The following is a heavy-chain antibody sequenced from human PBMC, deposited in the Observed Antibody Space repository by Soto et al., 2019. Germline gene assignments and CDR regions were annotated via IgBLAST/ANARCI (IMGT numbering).Heavy chain of an antibody. CDR2: MHYTGNT. Sequence: PSATLSLTCTVSGGSISSGGYYWTWIRQLPGKGLEWIAYMHYTGNTYFNPPLKSRLTISVDTSKNQFSLGLSSVTAADTAVYYCARYYSDSSGYSNWFDPWGQGTLVNVAS. D-gene: IGHD3-22*01. V-gene: IGHV4-31*03. J-gene: IGHJ5*02. CDR3: ARYYSDSSGYSNWFDP. CDR1: GGSISSGGYY.